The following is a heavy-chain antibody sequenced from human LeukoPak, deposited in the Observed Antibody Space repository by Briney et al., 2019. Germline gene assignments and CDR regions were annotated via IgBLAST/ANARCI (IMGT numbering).Heavy chain of an antibody. CDR2: FHNSATS. Sequence: LSLTWTLADASVSNYYRGWTRQPRGRGREWIGCFHNSATSTYNPSLKSRVTISADMSKKQFSLKLDSMTAADRAVYYCTRGAGWLIDYWGQGIMVTVSS. CDR3: TRGAGWLIDY. J-gene: IGHJ4*02. CDR1: DASVSNYY. D-gene: IGHD3-16*01. V-gene: IGHV4-59*02.